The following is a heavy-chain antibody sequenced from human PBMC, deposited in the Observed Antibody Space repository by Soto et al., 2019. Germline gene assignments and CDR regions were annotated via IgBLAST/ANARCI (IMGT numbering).Heavy chain of an antibody. CDR2: IYSGGST. Sequence: EVQLVESGGGLVQPGGSLRLSCAASGFTVSSNYMSWVRQAPGKGLEWVSGIYSGGSTYYADSVKGRFTSSRDNSKNTLYGLMSSLRTGDMAVYYCARVIGYYYYMDVRGKGTTVTVSS. J-gene: IGHJ6*03. CDR1: GFTVSSNY. V-gene: IGHV3-66*01. CDR3: ARVIGYYYYMDV.